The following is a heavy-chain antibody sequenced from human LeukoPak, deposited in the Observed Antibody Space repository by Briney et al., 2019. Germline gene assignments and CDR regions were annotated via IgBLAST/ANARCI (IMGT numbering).Heavy chain of an antibody. CDR1: GFTFSNYG. CDR2: ISYDGSNK. Sequence: PGGSLGLSCAASGFTFSNYGMHWVRQAPGKGLEWVAVISYDGSNKYYADSVKGRFTISRDNSKNTVYLQMNSLRAEDTAVYYCAKRYSSGWYYFDYWGQGTLVTVSS. CDR3: AKRYSSGWYYFDY. D-gene: IGHD6-19*01. V-gene: IGHV3-30*18. J-gene: IGHJ4*02.